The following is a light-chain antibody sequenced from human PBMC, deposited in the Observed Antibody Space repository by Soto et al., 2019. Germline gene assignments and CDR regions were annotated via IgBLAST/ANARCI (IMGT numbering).Light chain of an antibody. CDR2: EVS. CDR3: TSYTSSSTQV. V-gene: IGLV2-14*01. J-gene: IGLJ2*01. Sequence: QSALTQPASVSGSPGQSITISCTGTSSDVGGYNCVSWYQQHPGKAPKLMIYEVSNRPSGVSHRFSGSKSGNTASLTISGLQAEDEADYYCTSYTSSSTQVFGGGTKVTVL. CDR1: SSDVGGYNC.